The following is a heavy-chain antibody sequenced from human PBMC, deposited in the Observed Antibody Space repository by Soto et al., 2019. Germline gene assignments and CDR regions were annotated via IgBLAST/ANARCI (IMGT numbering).Heavy chain of an antibody. Sequence: SEALSLTCTVSGGSISRGGYYWSWIRQHPGKGLEWIGYIYYSGSTYYNPSLKSRVTISVDTSKNQFSLKLSSVTAADTAVYYCARGGISSWFPHPFDYRGQGTLVTVSS. V-gene: IGHV4-31*03. J-gene: IGHJ4*02. CDR3: ARGGISSWFPHPFDY. CDR2: IYYSGST. CDR1: GGSISRGGYY. D-gene: IGHD6-13*01.